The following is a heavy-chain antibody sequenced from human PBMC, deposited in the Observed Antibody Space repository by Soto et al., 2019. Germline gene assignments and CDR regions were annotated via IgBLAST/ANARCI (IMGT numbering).Heavy chain of an antibody. CDR2: IRSKAYGGTT. D-gene: IGHD2-2*01. V-gene: IGHV3-49*03. CDR1: GFTFGDYA. J-gene: IGHJ6*02. Sequence: GGSLRLSCTASGFTFGDYAMSWFRQAPGKGLEWVGFIRSKAYGGTTEYAASVKGRFTISRDDSKSIAYLQMNSLKTEDTAVYYCTSFPAADPTYYYGMDVWGQGTTVTVSS. CDR3: TSFPAADPTYYYGMDV.